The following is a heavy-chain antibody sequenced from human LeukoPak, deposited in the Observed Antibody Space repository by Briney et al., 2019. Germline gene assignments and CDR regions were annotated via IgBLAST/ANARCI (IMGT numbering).Heavy chain of an antibody. CDR2: CGTDGDT. Sequence: GGSLRLSCEASGFTFSSSAMNWVRQAPGKGLEWVSACGTDGDTYYADSVKGRFTISRDNSKNTLYLQMTSLRAEDTAVYYCAKKTPGNYAYDQWGQGTLVTVSP. J-gene: IGHJ4*02. CDR1: GFTFSSSA. D-gene: IGHD3-22*01. V-gene: IGHV3-23*01. CDR3: AKKTPGNYAYDQ.